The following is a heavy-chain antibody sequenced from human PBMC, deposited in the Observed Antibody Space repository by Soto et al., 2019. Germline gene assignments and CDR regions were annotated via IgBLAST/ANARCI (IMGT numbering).Heavy chain of an antibody. CDR3: ARAGIAAAGAALDFDY. J-gene: IGHJ4*02. CDR1: GGSISSGGYY. D-gene: IGHD6-13*01. CDR2: IYYSGST. V-gene: IGHV4-31*03. Sequence: SETLSLTCTFSGGSISSGGYYWSWIRQHPGKGLEWIGYIYYSGSTYYNPSLKSRVTISVDTSKNQFSLKLSSVTAADTAVYYCARAGIAAAGAALDFDYWGQGTLVTVSS.